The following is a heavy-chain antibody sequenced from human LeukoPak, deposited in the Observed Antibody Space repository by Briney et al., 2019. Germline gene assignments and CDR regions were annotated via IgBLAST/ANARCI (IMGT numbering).Heavy chain of an antibody. CDR1: GFTFSSYA. D-gene: IGHD3-22*01. CDR3: ARENSRDSSGYYYSGFDY. Sequence: PGGSLRLSCAASGFTFSSYAMHWDRQAPGKGLEWVAVISYDGSNKYYADSVKGRFTISRDNSKNTLYLQMNSLRAEDTAVYYCARENSRDSSGYYYSGFDYWGQGTLVTVSS. CDR2: ISYDGSNK. V-gene: IGHV3-30*01. J-gene: IGHJ4*02.